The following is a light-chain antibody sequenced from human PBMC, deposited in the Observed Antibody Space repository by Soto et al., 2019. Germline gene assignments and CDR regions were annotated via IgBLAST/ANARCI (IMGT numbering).Light chain of an antibody. J-gene: IGKJ1*01. CDR2: VAS. Sequence: EIVLTQSPDTLSLSPGGRATLSCSASQTVRNNFLAWYQQKPGQAPRLLISVASSRATGIPDRFSGSGSGTDFTLTISKLEPEDFAVYYCQQYGSSPATFGQGTKVDIK. V-gene: IGKV3-20*01. CDR3: QQYGSSPAT. CDR1: QTVRNNF.